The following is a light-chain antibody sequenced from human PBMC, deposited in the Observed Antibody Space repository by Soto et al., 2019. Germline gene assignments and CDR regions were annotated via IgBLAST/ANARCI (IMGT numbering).Light chain of an antibody. CDR1: SSNIGAGHD. Sequence: QSVLTQPPSVSGAPGQRVTISCTGSSSNIGAGHDVHWYQQAPGTAPKLLIYGNNNRPSGVPDRFSGSKSGTSASLAITGLQTEDEADYYCQSYDSSLRVFGGGTQLTVL. CDR3: QSYDSSLRV. V-gene: IGLV1-40*01. CDR2: GNN. J-gene: IGLJ2*01.